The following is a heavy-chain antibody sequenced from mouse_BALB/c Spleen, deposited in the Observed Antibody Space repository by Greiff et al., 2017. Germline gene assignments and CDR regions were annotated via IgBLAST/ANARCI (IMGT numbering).Heavy chain of an antibody. V-gene: IGHV3-8*02. CDR3: ASGGYGNDSYAMDY. CDR2: ISYSGST. D-gene: IGHD2-2*01. CDR1: GDSITSGY. Sequence: DVLLVESGPSLVKPSQTLSLTCSVTGDSITSGYWNWIRKFPGNKLEYMGYISYSGSTYYNPSLKSRISITRDTSKNQYYLQLNSVTTENTDTDDCASGGYGNDSYAMDYWGQGTTVTVSA. J-gene: IGHJ4*01.